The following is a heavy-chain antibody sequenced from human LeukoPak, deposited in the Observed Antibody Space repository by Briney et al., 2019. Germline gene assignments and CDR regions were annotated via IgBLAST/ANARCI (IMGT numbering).Heavy chain of an antibody. CDR2: ISGSGGST. Sequence: GGSLRLSCAASGFTFSSYAMSWVRQAPGKGLEWVSAISGSGGSTYYADSVKGRFTISRDNSKNTLYLQMNSLRVEDTAVYYCAKDISYYGSGSSFDYWGQGTLVTVSS. CDR1: GFTFSSYA. V-gene: IGHV3-23*01. CDR3: AKDISYYGSGSSFDY. D-gene: IGHD3-10*01. J-gene: IGHJ4*02.